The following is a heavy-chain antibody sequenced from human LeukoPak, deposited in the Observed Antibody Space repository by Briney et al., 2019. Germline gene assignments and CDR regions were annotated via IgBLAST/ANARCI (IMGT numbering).Heavy chain of an antibody. CDR2: INHSGST. V-gene: IGHV4-34*01. J-gene: IGHJ6*02. CDR1: GGSFSGYY. Sequence: PSETLSLTCAVYGGSFSGYYWSWIRQPPGKGLEWMGEINHSGSTNYNPSLKSRVTISVDTSKNQFSLKLSSVTAADTAVYYCARVGYYYDSSGYYYHYGMDVWGQGTTVTVSS. D-gene: IGHD3-22*01. CDR3: ARVGYYYDSSGYYYHYGMDV.